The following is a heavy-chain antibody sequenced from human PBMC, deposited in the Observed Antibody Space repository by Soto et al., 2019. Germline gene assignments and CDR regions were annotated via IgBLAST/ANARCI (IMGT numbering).Heavy chain of an antibody. V-gene: IGHV3-23*01. CDR2: ISGSGGST. D-gene: IGHD2-21*01. CDR3: AKGGSLFDWYFDL. CDR1: GFTFSSYA. Sequence: EVQLLESGGGLVQPGGSLRLSCAASGFTFSSYAMSWVRQAPGKGLEWVSAISGSGGSTYYAYSVKGRFTISRDNSKNTLYLQMNSLRAEDTAVYYCAKGGSLFDWYFDLWGRGTLVTVSS. J-gene: IGHJ2*01.